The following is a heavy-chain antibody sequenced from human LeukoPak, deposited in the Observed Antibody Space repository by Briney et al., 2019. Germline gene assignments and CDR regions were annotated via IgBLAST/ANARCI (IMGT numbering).Heavy chain of an antibody. CDR2: ISTYNGNT. CDR3: AREKYYYDSSGYYPFDY. D-gene: IGHD3-22*01. J-gene: IGHJ4*02. Sequence: ASVKVSCKTSGYTFTNYGISWMRQAPGQGLEWMGWISTYNGNTKYAQRVQGRVTMTTDTSTSTAYMELRSLRSDDTAVYYCAREKYYYDSSGYYPFDYWGQGTLVTVSS. V-gene: IGHV1-18*01. CDR1: GYTFTNYG.